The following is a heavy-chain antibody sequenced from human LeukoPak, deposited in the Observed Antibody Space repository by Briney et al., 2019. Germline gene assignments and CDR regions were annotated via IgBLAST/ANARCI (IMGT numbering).Heavy chain of an antibody. CDR2: VSGSSNYI. V-gene: IGHV3-21*01. D-gene: IGHD3-9*01. CDR3: TRDLMDYDVSTGLHHYYMDV. J-gene: IGHJ6*02. CDR1: GFTFISYS. Sequence: GGSLRLSCAASGFTFISYSMNWVRQAPGKGLEWVSSVSGSSNYIYYADSVKGRFTISRDNAKNTLYLQMNTLRVEDTAVYYCTRDLMDYDVSTGLHHYYMDVWGQGTTVTVSS.